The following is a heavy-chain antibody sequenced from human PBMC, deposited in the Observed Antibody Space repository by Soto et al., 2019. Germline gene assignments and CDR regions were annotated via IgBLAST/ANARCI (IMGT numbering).Heavy chain of an antibody. CDR1: GFTFTSSA. D-gene: IGHD3-10*01. CDR3: AAALRSGSYYRQQGDYYYYGMDV. J-gene: IGHJ6*02. CDR2: IVVGSGNT. Sequence: GASVEVSCKASGFTFTSSAVQWVRQARGQRLEWIGWIVVGSGNTNYAQKFQERVTITRDMSTSTAYMELSSLRSEDTAVYYCAAALRSGSYYRQQGDYYYYGMDVWGQGTTVTVSS. V-gene: IGHV1-58*01.